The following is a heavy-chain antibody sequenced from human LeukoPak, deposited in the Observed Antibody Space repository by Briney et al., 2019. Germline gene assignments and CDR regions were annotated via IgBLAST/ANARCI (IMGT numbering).Heavy chain of an antibody. V-gene: IGHV3-23*01. Sequence: GGSLRLSCAASGFNFKLSAMSWGRQAPGKGLEWVALISGSGSRGSGITGGNTYYADSVKGRFSISRDDSQNTLYLQMNSLRVEDTATYYCAKDGRSGAPFDRWGQGTVLTVSS. CDR1: GFNFKLSA. CDR3: AKDGRSGAPFDR. D-gene: IGHD3-3*01. J-gene: IGHJ4*02. CDR2: ISGSGSRGSGITGGNT.